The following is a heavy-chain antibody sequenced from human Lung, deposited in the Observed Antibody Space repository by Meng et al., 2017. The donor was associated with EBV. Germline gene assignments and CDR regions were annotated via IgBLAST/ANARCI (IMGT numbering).Heavy chain of an antibody. CDR2: ISTNTGTP. V-gene: IGHV7-4-1*02. Sequence: QVCLVQSGSELKKPGASAKVSCKASGYTFSTYTINWVRQAHGRGLERMGWISTNTGTPTYTQGFTGRSVFSLDTSVSTAYLQISSLKAEDTAVYYCARGGNFDPWGQGTLVTVCS. CDR3: ARGGNFDP. J-gene: IGHJ5*02. CDR1: GYTFSTYT. D-gene: IGHD2/OR15-2a*01.